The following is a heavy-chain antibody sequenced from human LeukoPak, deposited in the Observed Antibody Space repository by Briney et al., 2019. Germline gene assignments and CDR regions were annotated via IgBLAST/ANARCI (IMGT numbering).Heavy chain of an antibody. CDR3: ARVTVTTFDNWFDP. V-gene: IGHV6-1*01. J-gene: IGHJ5*02. D-gene: IGHD4-17*01. CDR2: TYYRSKWYN. Sequence: QTLSLTCAISGDSVSSNSAAWNWIRQSPSRGLEWLGRTYYRSKWYNDYAVSVKSRITINPDTSKNQFSLQLNSVTPEDTAVYYCARVTVTTFDNWFDPWGQGTLVTVSS. CDR1: GDSVSSNSAA.